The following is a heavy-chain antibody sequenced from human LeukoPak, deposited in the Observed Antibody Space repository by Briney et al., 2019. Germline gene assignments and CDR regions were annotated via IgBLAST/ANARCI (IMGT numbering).Heavy chain of an antibody. J-gene: IGHJ3*01. D-gene: IGHD5-12*01. Sequence: GASLKISCKNSGYRFNNYWIGWVREMPGKGLGWMGIIYPDDSDTRYSPSFQGQVTISADKSISTAYLQWSSLKASDTAMYYCARHKAERGSSGYDWGAFDVWGQGTMVTVSS. CDR3: ARHKAERGSSGYDWGAFDV. V-gene: IGHV5-51*01. CDR1: GYRFNNYW. CDR2: IYPDDSDT.